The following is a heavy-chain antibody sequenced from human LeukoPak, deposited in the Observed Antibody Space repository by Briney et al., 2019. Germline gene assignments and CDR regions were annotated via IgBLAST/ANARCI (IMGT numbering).Heavy chain of an antibody. J-gene: IGHJ1*01. V-gene: IGHV3-7*01. Sequence: PGGSLRLSCAVSGFTFSGYGMSWVRQAPGKGLEWVANIRGGGGGKFYVDSVRGRFTISRDNAKTSLYLPMNSLRADDMCVYYCPPSSEPPAHMWGLGNLVSVLS. CDR3: PPSSEPPAHM. CDR1: GFTFSGYG. D-gene: IGHD1-14*01. CDR2: IRGGGGGK.